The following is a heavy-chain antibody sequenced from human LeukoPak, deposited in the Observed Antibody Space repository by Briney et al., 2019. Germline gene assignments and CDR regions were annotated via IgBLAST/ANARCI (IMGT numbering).Heavy chain of an antibody. CDR1: GYTFTSYD. CDR3: ARGWRQLVLVYYYYYMDV. Sequence: ASVKVSCKASGYTFTSYDINWVRQATGQGLEWMGWMNPNSGNTGYAQKFQGRVTMTRNTSISTAYMELSSLRPEDTAVYYCARGWRQLVLVYYYYYMDVWGKGTTVTVSS. D-gene: IGHD6-6*01. J-gene: IGHJ6*03. CDR2: MNPNSGNT. V-gene: IGHV1-8*01.